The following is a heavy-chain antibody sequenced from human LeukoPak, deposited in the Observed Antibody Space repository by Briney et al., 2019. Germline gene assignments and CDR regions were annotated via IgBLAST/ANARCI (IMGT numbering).Heavy chain of an antibody. CDR3: ARESGTTVVTPHWYFDL. J-gene: IGHJ2*01. Sequence: GSSVKVSCKASGGTFSSYAISWVRQAPGQGLEWMGRIIPILGIANYAQKFQGRVTITADKSTSTAYMELSSLRSEDTAVYYCARESGTTVVTPHWYFDLWGRSTLVTVSS. CDR1: GGTFSSYA. V-gene: IGHV1-69*04. D-gene: IGHD4-23*01. CDR2: IIPILGIA.